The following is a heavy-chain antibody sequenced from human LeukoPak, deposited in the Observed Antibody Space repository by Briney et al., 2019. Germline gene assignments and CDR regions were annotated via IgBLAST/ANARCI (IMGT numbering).Heavy chain of an antibody. CDR3: ARESLTYYYDSSGYSDYYYYYMDV. V-gene: IGHV4-59*01. CDR2: IYYSGST. D-gene: IGHD3-22*01. Sequence: SETLSLTCTVSGGSISSYYWSWIRQPPGKGLEWIGYIYYSGSTNYNPSLKSRVTISVDTSKNQFSLKPSSVTAADTAVYYCARESLTYYYDSSGYSDYYYYYMDVWGKGTTVTVSS. J-gene: IGHJ6*03. CDR1: GGSISSYY.